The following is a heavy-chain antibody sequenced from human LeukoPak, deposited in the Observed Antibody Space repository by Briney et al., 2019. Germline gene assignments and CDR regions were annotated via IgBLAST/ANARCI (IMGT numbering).Heavy chain of an antibody. D-gene: IGHD3/OR15-3a*01. CDR3: ARRRDFIDY. J-gene: IGHJ4*02. V-gene: IGHV3-11*01. CDR2: SSSSGSTI. CDR1: GFTLSDYY. Sequence: GGSLRLSCAASGFTLSDYYMSWIRQAPGKGLEWCSYSSSSGSTIYYADSVKGRFAISRDNAKNSLYLQMTSLRAEDTAVYYCARRRDFIDYWGQGTLVTVSS.